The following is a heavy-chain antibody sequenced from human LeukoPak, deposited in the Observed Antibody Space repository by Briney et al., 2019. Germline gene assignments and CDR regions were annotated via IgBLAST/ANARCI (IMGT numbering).Heavy chain of an antibody. Sequence: PSETLSLTCTVSGGSISSYYWSWIRQPPGKGLEWIGYMYYSGSTNYNPSLKSRVIISVDTSKNQFSLKLSSVTAADTAVYYCARGANWFDPWGQGTLVTVSS. CDR2: MYYSGST. CDR3: ARGANWFDP. V-gene: IGHV4-59*01. CDR1: GGSISSYY. J-gene: IGHJ5*02.